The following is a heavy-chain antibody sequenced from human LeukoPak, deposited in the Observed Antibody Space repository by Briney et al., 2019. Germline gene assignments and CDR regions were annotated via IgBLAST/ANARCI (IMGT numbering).Heavy chain of an antibody. D-gene: IGHD3-9*01. CDR1: GYTFTSYG. CDR3: ARGPYYDILTGSDY. CDR2: ISADNGNT. J-gene: IGHJ4*02. V-gene: IGHV1-18*01. Sequence: ASVKVSCKASGYTFTSYGISWVRQAPGQGLEWMGWISADNGNTNYAQKFQGRVTMTTDASTSTAYMELRSLRSDDTAVYYCARGPYYDILTGSDYWGQGTLVTVS.